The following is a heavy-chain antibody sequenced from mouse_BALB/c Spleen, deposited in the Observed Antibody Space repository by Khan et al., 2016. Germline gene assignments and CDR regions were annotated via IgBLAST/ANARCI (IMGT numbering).Heavy chain of an antibody. CDR1: GFTFSTYA. V-gene: IGHV5-6-3*01. CDR3: ARVRQAVDY. J-gene: IGHJ4*01. D-gene: IGHD2-14*01. CDR2: INSNGGST. Sequence: EVELVESGGGLVQPGGSLKLSCAASGFTFSTYAMSWVRQPPDKRLELVATINSNGGSTYYPDNVKGRFIISRDNAKNTLYLQMSSLKSEDTAVYDCARVRQAVDYWGQGTSVTVSS.